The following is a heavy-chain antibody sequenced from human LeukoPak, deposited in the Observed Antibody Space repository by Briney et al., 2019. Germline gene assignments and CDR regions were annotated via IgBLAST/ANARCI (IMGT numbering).Heavy chain of an antibody. CDR1: GGSFSGYY. D-gene: IGHD3-3*01. Sequence: SETLSLTCAVYGGSFSGYYWSWIRQPPGKGLEWIGYIYYSGSTNYNPSLKSRVTISVDASKNQFSLKLSSVTAADTAVYYCAREGPTLDYDFWSGYYPQGAFDIWGQGTMVTVSS. CDR2: IYYSGST. V-gene: IGHV4-59*01. J-gene: IGHJ3*02. CDR3: AREGPTLDYDFWSGYYPQGAFDI.